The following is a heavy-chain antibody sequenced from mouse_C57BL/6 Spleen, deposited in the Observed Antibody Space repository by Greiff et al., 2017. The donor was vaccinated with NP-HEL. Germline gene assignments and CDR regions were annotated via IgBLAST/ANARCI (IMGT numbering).Heavy chain of an antibody. V-gene: IGHV5-12*01. D-gene: IGHD1-1*01. J-gene: IGHJ1*03. CDR2: ISNGGGST. CDR3: ARHDRLRWYFDV. Sequence: EVKLVESGGGLVQPGGSLKLSCAASGFTFSDYYMYWVRQTPEKRLEWVAYISNGGGSTYYPDTVKGRFTISRDNAKNTLYLQMSRLKSEDTAMYYCARHDRLRWYFDVWGTGTTVTVSS. CDR1: GFTFSDYY.